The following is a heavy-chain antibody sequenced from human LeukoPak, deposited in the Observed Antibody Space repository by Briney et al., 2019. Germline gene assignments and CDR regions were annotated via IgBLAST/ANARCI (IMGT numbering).Heavy chain of an antibody. V-gene: IGHV3-30-3*02. CDR1: GFIFTNFA. CDR2: ISNDERNK. J-gene: IGHJ4*02. Sequence: PGGSLRLSCAASGFIFTNFAMHWVRQAPGKGLEWVAVISNDERNKYYAESVKGRFTISRDNSNSMVYLQMTSLRAEDTAVYYCAKREYCSSTSCYTLGYWGQGTLVTVSS. CDR3: AKREYCSSTSCYTLGY. D-gene: IGHD2-2*02.